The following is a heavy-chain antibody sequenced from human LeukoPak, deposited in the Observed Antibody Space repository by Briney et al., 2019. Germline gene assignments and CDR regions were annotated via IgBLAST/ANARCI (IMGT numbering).Heavy chain of an antibody. CDR3: AKDGLEYSSSPREYRFDY. D-gene: IGHD6-6*01. CDR1: GFTFSSYA. CDR2: ISGSGGST. Sequence: GGSLRLSCAASGFTFSSYAMSWVRQAPGEGLEWVSAISGSGGSTYYTDSVKGRFTISRDNSKNTLYLQMNSLRAEDTAVYYCAKDGLEYSSSPREYRFDYWGQGTLVTVSS. V-gene: IGHV3-23*01. J-gene: IGHJ4*02.